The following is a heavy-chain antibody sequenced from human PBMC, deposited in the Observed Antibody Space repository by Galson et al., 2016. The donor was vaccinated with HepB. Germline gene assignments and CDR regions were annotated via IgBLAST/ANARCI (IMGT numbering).Heavy chain of an antibody. CDR2: LYAGGET. CDR3: ARDPSLRNGMNV. J-gene: IGHJ6*02. V-gene: IGHV3-66*01. CDR1: GFTFSNFW. Sequence: SLRLSCAASGFTFSNFWMTWVRQAPGKGLEWVSVLYAGGETYYADSLRGRFTISRDNSKNILYLQMNSLRVEDTAVYYCARDPSLRNGMNVWGQGTTVTVSS.